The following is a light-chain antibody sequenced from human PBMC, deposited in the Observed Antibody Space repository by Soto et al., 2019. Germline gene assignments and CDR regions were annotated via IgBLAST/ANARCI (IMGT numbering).Light chain of an antibody. V-gene: IGKV3-15*01. CDR2: GAS. CDR1: QSVSSN. Sequence: EIVLTQSPGTLSLSPGERATLSCRASQSVSSNLAWYQQKPGQAPRLLIHGASTRATGIPARFSGSGSGTEFTLTINSLQSEDFAVYYCQQYNNWPRTFGQGTKVDIK. CDR3: QQYNNWPRT. J-gene: IGKJ1*01.